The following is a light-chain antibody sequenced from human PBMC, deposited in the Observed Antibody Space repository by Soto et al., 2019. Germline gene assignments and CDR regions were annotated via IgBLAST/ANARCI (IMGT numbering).Light chain of an antibody. CDR3: SSYTSSSTLYV. CDR2: EVS. Sequence: QSALTQPASVSGSPGQSITISCTGTSSDVGGYNYVSWYQQHPGKAPKLMIYEVSNRPSGVSNRFSGSKSGNTASLTISGLQAEDEADYYCSSYTSSSTLYVFGTGTNATVL. V-gene: IGLV2-14*01. CDR1: SSDVGGYNY. J-gene: IGLJ1*01.